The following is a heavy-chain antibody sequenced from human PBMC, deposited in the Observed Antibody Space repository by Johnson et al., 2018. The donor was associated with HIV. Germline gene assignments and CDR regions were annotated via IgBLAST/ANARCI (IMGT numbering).Heavy chain of an antibody. CDR3: AKPLEMATISDAFDI. D-gene: IGHD5-24*01. J-gene: IGHJ3*02. CDR2: IPHDESIT. V-gene: IGHV3-30*02. Sequence: QVQLVESGGGVVQPGGSLRLSCAASGFTFANYGLHWVRQAPVTGLEWVAFIPHDESITHYADSVKGRFTMSRDNSKNTLYLQMKGLRAEDTAVYYGAKPLEMATISDAFDIWGQGTMVTVSS. CDR1: GFTFANYG.